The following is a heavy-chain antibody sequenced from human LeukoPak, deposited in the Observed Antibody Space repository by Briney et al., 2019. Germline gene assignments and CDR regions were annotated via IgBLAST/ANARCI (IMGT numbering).Heavy chain of an antibody. CDR1: GYTFTSYG. CDR2: ISAYNGNT. V-gene: IGHV1-18*01. D-gene: IGHD6-19*01. Sequence: GASVKVSCKASGYTFTSYGISWVRQAPGQALEWMGWISAYNGNTNYAQKLQGRVTMTTDTSTSTAYMELRSLRSDDTAVYYRAREGIAVAGSRSYGMDVWGQGTTVTVSS. J-gene: IGHJ6*02. CDR3: AREGIAVAGSRSYGMDV.